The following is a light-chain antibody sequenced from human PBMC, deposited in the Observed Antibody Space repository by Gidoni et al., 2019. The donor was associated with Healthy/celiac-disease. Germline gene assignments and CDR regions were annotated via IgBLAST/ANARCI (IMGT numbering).Light chain of an antibody. CDR3: QQYNNWPRV. Sequence: EIVMTQSPATLSVSPGERATLSCRASQSVSSNLAWYQQKPGQAPRLLIYGASTRATGIPARFSGSGSGTEFTLTISSLQSEDFAVYYCQQYNNWPRVFXQXTKVEIK. CDR1: QSVSSN. CDR2: GAS. J-gene: IGKJ1*01. V-gene: IGKV3-15*01.